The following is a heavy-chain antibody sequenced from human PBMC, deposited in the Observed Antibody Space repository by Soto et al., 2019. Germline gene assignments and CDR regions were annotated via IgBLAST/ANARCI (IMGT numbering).Heavy chain of an antibody. D-gene: IGHD2-15*01. Sequence: QVQLVESGGGVVQPGRSLRLSCTASGFTFSSYGMHWVRQAPGKGLEWGAVIWYEGSNKDYADSVKGRFTISRDNSKNTLYLQMNSLRAEDTAVYYCARVFVPGVVAATMDYYYYGMDVWGQGTTVTVSS. J-gene: IGHJ6*02. V-gene: IGHV3-33*01. CDR2: IWYEGSNK. CDR3: ARVFVPGVVAATMDYYYYGMDV. CDR1: GFTFSSYG.